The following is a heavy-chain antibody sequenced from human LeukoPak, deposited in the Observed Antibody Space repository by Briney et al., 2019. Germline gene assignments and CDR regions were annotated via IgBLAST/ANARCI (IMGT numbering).Heavy chain of an antibody. CDR2: ISSSGRSI. CDR3: AKEITERNSGLKGRDAFDI. V-gene: IGHV3-48*03. Sequence: GGSLRLSCAASGFTFSSYEMNWVRQAPGKGLEGVSYISSSGRSINYADSVKGRFTISRDNSKNTLYLQMNSLRAEDTAVYYCAKEITERNSGLKGRDAFDIWGQGTMVTVSS. D-gene: IGHD1-14*01. J-gene: IGHJ3*02. CDR1: GFTFSSYE.